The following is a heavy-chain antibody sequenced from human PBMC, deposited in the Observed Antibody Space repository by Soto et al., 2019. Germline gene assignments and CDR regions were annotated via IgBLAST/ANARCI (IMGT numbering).Heavy chain of an antibody. CDR3: ARDREVNYDFWSGPSAFDI. V-gene: IGHV3-7*01. J-gene: IGHJ3*02. CDR2: IKQDGSEK. D-gene: IGHD3-3*01. CDR1: GFTFSSYW. Sequence: GGSLRLSCAASGFTFSSYWMSWVRQAPGKGLEWVANIKQDGSEKYYVDSVKGRFTISRDNAKNSLYLQMNSLRAEDTAVYYCARDREVNYDFWSGPSAFDIWGQGTMVTVSS.